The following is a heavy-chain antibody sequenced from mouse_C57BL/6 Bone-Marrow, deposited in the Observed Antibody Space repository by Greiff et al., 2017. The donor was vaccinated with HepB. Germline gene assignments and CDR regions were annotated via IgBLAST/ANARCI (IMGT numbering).Heavy chain of an antibody. CDR3: VRVRLWSTWFAY. V-gene: IGHV10-3*01. Sequence: DVKLQESGGGLVQPKGSLKLSCAASGFTFNTYAMHWVRRAPGKGLEWVARIRSKSSNYSTYYADSVKDRFTISRDDSQSMLYLQMNNLKTEDTAMYDCVRVRLWSTWFAYWGQGTLVTVSA. D-gene: IGHD1-1*02. CDR1: GFTFNTYA. J-gene: IGHJ3*01. CDR2: IRSKSSNYST.